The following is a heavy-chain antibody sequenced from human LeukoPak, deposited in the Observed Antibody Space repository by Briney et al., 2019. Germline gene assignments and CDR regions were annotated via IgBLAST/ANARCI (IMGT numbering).Heavy chain of an antibody. D-gene: IGHD5-24*01. J-gene: IGHJ2*01. CDR2: INPSGGST. Sequence: ASLKASCKASGYTFTSYYIHWVLQAPGQGLEFMDIINPSGGSTSYAQKFQCGVTMTRDSSTSTVYMELSSVRSEDTAVYYCARDGVRDGYKYWYFDLWGRGTLVTVSS. V-gene: IGHV1-46*01. CDR1: GYTFTSYY. CDR3: ARDGVRDGYKYWYFDL.